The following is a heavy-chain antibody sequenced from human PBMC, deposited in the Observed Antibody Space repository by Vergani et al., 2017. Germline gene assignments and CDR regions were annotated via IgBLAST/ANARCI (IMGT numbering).Heavy chain of an antibody. J-gene: IGHJ4*02. Sequence: QVQLVESGGGVVQPGRSLRLSCAASGFSFSSFGFHWVRQAPGKGLEWVAFIHYDGSHESYIDSVKGRFTISRDNSRNTLILQMNGLGAEDTAVYYCARDRGCATISGYFSGAFDYWGLGTLVSVSS. V-gene: IGHV3-33*01. CDR2: IHYDGSHE. D-gene: IGHD6-25*01. CDR3: ARDRGCATISGYFSGAFDY. CDR1: GFSFSSFG.